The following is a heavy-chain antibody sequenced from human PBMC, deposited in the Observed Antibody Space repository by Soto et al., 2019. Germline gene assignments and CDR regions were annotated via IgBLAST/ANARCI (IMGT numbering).Heavy chain of an antibody. CDR1: GFTFTTYT. D-gene: IGHD6-19*01. CDR2: ILQSGKP. CDR3: ARVSYGSGYFRYFDF. Sequence: GGSLRLSCAASGFTFTTYTMSWVRHAPGKGLEWVSGILQSGKPYYADSVKGRFTISKDTSKNQVVLTMTNMDPVDTATYYCARVSYGSGYFRYFDFWGPGSLVTVSS. J-gene: IGHJ4*02. V-gene: IGHV3-23*01.